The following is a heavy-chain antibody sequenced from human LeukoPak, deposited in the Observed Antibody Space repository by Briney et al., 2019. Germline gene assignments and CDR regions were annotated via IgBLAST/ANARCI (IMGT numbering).Heavy chain of an antibody. D-gene: IGHD2-15*01. J-gene: IGHJ4*02. CDR3: VGLIAGGGGRGY. V-gene: IGHV4-59*01. CDR2: RCYSGSS. Sequence: SETLSLTCTVSGGSISSDHWTWIRQPPGKGLEWIGHRCYSGSSNYNPSLKSRVTTSGDTSKNQFSLRLNTVTAADTAVYYCVGLIAGGGGRGYWGQGTLVTVSS. CDR1: GGSISSDH.